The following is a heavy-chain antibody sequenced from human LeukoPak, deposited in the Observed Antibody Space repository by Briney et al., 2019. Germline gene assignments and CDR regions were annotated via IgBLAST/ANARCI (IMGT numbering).Heavy chain of an antibody. CDR1: GYTFTSYD. Sequence: ASVKVSCKASGYTFTSYDINWVRQATGPGLEWKGWMNPNSGNTGYAQKFQGRVTMTRNTSISTDYMELSSLRSEDTAVYYCARFYGSGSYYKLDAFDIWGQGTMVTVSS. V-gene: IGHV1-8*01. D-gene: IGHD3-10*01. J-gene: IGHJ3*02. CDR3: ARFYGSGSYYKLDAFDI. CDR2: MNPNSGNT.